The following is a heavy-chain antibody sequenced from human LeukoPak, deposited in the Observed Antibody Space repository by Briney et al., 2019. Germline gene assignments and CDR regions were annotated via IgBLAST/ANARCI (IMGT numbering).Heavy chain of an antibody. CDR3: ARWDSGSYFLDY. D-gene: IGHD1-26*01. Sequence: PSETLSLTCTVSGASISSSSYYWNWIRQPPGKGLEWIGYIYYSGSTNYNPSLKSRVTISIDTSKNQFSLKLNSVTAADTAVYYCARWDSGSYFLDYWGQGTLVTVSS. CDR2: IYYSGST. CDR1: GASISSSSYY. V-gene: IGHV4-61*01. J-gene: IGHJ4*02.